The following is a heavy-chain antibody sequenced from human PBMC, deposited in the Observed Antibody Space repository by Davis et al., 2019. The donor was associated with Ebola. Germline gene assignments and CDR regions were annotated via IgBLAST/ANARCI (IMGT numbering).Heavy chain of an antibody. D-gene: IGHD6-19*01. CDR1: GGTFTSFG. CDR3: ARASSGWYFDY. V-gene: IGHV1-69*06. CDR2: IIPASGTA. J-gene: IGHJ4*02. Sequence: SVKVSCKASGGTFTSFGVSWMRQAPGQGLEWMGGIIPASGTANYAQKFQGRVTFTADKSTSTAYMELSSLRSEDTAVYYCARASSGWYFDYWGQGTLVTVSS.